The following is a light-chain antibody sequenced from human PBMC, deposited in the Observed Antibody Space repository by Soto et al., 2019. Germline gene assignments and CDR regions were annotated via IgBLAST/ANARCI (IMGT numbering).Light chain of an antibody. CDR1: QSIRSER. CDR3: QQYKHWPIT. V-gene: IGKV3-15*01. Sequence: EIVLTQSPDTLSLSPGERATLSCRASQSIRSERLAWYQQKPGQAPRLLIYGASTRATGIPGRFSGSVSGTEFTFTISSLQSDEFAVSFCQQYKHWPITFGQGTRLEIK. J-gene: IGKJ5*01. CDR2: GAS.